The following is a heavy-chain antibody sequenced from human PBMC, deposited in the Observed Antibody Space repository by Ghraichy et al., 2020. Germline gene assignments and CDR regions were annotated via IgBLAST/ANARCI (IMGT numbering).Heavy chain of an antibody. CDR3: AKDGTYYDYVWGSYTYFDY. J-gene: IGHJ4*02. CDR2: ISGSGGST. V-gene: IGHV3-23*01. D-gene: IGHD3-16*01. CDR1: GFTFSSYA. Sequence: GGSLRLSCAASGFTFSSYAMSWVRQAPGKGLEWVSAISGSGGSTYYADSVKGRFTISRDNTKNTLYLQMNSLRAEDTAVYYCAKDGTYYDYVWGSYTYFDYWGQGTLVTVSS.